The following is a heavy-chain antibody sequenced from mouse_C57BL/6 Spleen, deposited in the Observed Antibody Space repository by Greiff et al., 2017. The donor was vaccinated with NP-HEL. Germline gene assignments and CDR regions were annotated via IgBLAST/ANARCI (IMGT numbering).Heavy chain of an antibody. CDR3: GSSSDEYWFDY. CDR2: INPNNGTT. D-gene: IGHD5-1*01. J-gene: IGHJ2*01. CDR1: GYSFTDYN. V-gene: IGHV1-39*01. Sequence: VQLQQSGPELVKPGASVKISCKASGYSFTDYNMNWVKQSHGKSLEWIGDINPNNGTTIYNQKFKGKATLTVDQSSSTAYMQLHSLTSEDSAVSYGGSSSDEYWFDYWGEGTPLTVSS.